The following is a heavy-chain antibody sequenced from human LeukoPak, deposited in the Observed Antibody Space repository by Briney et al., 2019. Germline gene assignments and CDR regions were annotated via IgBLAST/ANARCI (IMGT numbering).Heavy chain of an antibody. J-gene: IGHJ4*02. Sequence: GGSPRLSCAASGFTSRSYGMSWVGRSGSTRGRWLANIKQDGSEKYSVDSVKGRFTISRDNAKNSLYLQMNSLRADDTAVYYCARGNHKLLWFRELLPNLDYWGQGTLVTVSS. D-gene: IGHD3-10*01. CDR2: IKQDGSEK. CDR1: GFTSRSYG. CDR3: ARGNHKLLWFRELLPNLDY. V-gene: IGHV3-7*01.